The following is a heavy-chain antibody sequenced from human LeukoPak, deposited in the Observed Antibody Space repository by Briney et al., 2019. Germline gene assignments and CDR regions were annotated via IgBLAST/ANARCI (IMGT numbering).Heavy chain of an antibody. CDR1: GFTFDDYA. CDR3: AKVLWFGELSLDAFDI. Sequence: GGSLRLSRAASGFTFDDYAMHWVRQAPGKGLEWVSGISWNSGSIGYADSVKGRFTISRDNAKNSLYLQMNSLRAEDTAVYYCAKVLWFGELSLDAFDIWGQGTMVTVSS. CDR2: ISWNSGSI. J-gene: IGHJ3*02. V-gene: IGHV3-9*01. D-gene: IGHD3-10*01.